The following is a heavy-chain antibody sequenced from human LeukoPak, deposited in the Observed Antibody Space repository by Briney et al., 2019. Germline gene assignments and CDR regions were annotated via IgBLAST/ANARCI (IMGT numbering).Heavy chain of an antibody. CDR3: AKHLWFGDTGYFDS. J-gene: IGHJ4*02. Sequence: ASVKVSCKASGYTFTDYYIQWLRQAPGQGPEWMGWVKPDSGDTYYAQKLQGRFTMTRDTSISTAFMELSVLTSADTAVYYCAKHLWFGDTGYFDSWGQGTLVVVSS. CDR1: GYTFTDYY. V-gene: IGHV1-2*02. D-gene: IGHD3-10*01. CDR2: VKPDSGDT.